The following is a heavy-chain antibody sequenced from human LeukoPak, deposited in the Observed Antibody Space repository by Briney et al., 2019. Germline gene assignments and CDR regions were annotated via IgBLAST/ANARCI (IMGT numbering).Heavy chain of an antibody. CDR2: IYTSGRT. CDR1: GGSISNYY. J-gene: IGHJ4*02. CDR3: ASLGGYDYGSSDY. V-gene: IGHV4-4*07. Sequence: SETLSLTCTVSGGSISNYYWSWIRQPAGKGLDWIGCIYTSGRTSYNPSLKSRVTMSVDTSKNQFSLKLSSVTAADTAVYYCASLGGYDYGSSDYWGQGTLVTVSS. D-gene: IGHD5-12*01.